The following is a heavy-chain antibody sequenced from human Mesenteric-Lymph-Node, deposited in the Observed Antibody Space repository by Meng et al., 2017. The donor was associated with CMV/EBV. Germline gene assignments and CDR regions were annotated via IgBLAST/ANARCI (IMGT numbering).Heavy chain of an antibody. CDR2: TYYKSKWYN. V-gene: IGHV6-1*01. CDR3: ARDDLGSWGYGSGSSYKGFDY. Sequence: AAWNWIRQSPSRGLEWLGRTYYKSKWYNDYALSVKSRMTINPDTSKNQFSLQLNSVTPEDTAVYYCARDDLGSWGYGSGSSYKGFDYWGQGTLVTVSS. J-gene: IGHJ4*02. D-gene: IGHD3-10*01. CDR1: AA.